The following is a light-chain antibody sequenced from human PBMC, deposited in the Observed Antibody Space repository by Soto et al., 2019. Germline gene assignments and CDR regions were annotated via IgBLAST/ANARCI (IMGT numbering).Light chain of an antibody. CDR3: QQRKNWQVT. CDR1: QSVRTY. V-gene: IGKV3-11*01. CDR2: NAS. Sequence: EIVLTQSPATLSLFPGEIATLSCRAIQSVRTYLAWFQQKPGQAPRLLISNASNRATGIPARFSGSGSGTDFTLTISSLEPEDFAIYYCQQRKNWQVTFGQGTRLEIK. J-gene: IGKJ5*01.